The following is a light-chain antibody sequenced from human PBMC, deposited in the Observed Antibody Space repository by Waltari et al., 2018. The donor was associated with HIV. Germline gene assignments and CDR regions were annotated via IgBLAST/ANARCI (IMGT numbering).Light chain of an antibody. V-gene: IGLV2-23*02. J-gene: IGLJ3*02. CDR1: SSDVGAYNH. CDR2: DII. CDR3: CSYAGSSTLM. Sequence: QSALTQPASVSGSPGQSITISCTGTSSDVGAYNHVSWFQQHPGKAPKLMIYDIIKRPSGVSNRFSGSKSGNTASLTISGLQAEDEADYYCCSYAGSSTLMFGGGTKLTVL.